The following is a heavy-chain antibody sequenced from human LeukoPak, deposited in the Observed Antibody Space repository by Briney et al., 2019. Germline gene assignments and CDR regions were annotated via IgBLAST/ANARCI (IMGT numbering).Heavy chain of an antibody. D-gene: IGHD3-22*01. Sequence: SETLSLTCTVSGGSIISSSYYWGWIRQPPGKGLEWIGSIYYSGSTYYNPSLKSRVTISVDTSKNQFSLKLSSVTAADTAVYYCARYTYYYDSSGYPGLWGQGTLVTVSS. V-gene: IGHV4-39*01. CDR3: ARYTYYYDSSGYPGL. CDR1: GGSIISSSYY. J-gene: IGHJ4*02. CDR2: IYYSGST.